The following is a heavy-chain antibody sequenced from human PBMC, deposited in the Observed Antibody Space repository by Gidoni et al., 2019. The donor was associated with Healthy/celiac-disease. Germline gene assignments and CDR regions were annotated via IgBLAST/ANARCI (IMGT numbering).Heavy chain of an antibody. CDR1: GGSISSSSYY. Sequence: QLQLQESGPGLVKPSETLSLTCTVSGGSISSSSYYWGWIRQPPGKGLEWIGSIYYSGSTYYNPSLKSRVTISVDTSKNQFSLKLSSVTAADTAVYYCASCWSYQDRCYYGMDVWGQGTTVTVSS. V-gene: IGHV4-39*01. CDR2: IYYSGST. D-gene: IGHD3-10*01. CDR3: ASCWSYQDRCYYGMDV. J-gene: IGHJ6*02.